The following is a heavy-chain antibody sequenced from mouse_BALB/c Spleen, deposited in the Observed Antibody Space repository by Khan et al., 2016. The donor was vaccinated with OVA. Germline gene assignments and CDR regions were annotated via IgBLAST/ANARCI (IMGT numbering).Heavy chain of an antibody. Sequence: EVQLVESGPSLVKPSQTLSITCSVTGDSITSGFWNWVRKFPGNKFEYLGYITYSGNIYYNPALKSRISITRDTSKSQYYLQLNSVTTEDTAMYYCARSYGSWAMDYWGQGTSVTVSS. CDR2: ITYSGNI. D-gene: IGHD1-1*01. CDR1: GDSITSGF. CDR3: ARSYGSWAMDY. V-gene: IGHV3-8*02. J-gene: IGHJ4*01.